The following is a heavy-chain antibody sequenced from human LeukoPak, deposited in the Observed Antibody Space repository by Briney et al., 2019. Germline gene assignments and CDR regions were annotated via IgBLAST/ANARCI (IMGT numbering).Heavy chain of an antibody. V-gene: IGHV3-48*01. CDR3: ARETTGFDY. CDR2: ISISSSTI. J-gene: IGHJ4*02. D-gene: IGHD4-11*01. CDR1: GFTFSSYG. Sequence: PGGSLRLSCAASGFTFSSYGMNWVRQAPGKGLEWVSYISISSSTIFYVDSVKGRFTISRDNAKNSLYLQMNSLRAEDTAVYYCARETTGFDYWGQGTLVTVSS.